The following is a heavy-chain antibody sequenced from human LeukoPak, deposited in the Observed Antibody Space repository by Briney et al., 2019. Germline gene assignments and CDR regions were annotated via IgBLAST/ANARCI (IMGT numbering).Heavy chain of an antibody. J-gene: IGHJ6*03. CDR3: ARLLATWDYYYMDV. CDR2: IGGSGSFI. D-gene: IGHD1-26*01. Sequence: GGSLRLSCAASGFTFSSYSMNWVRQAPGKGLEWVSYIGGSGSFIHYADSVKGRFTISRDNAKNSVYLQMNSLRAEDTAVYFCARLLATWDYYYMDVWGKGTTVTVSS. CDR1: GFTFSSYS. V-gene: IGHV3-48*01.